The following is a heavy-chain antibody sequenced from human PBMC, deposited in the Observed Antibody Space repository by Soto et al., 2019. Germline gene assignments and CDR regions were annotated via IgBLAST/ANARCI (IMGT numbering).Heavy chain of an antibody. V-gene: IGHV2-26*01. D-gene: IGHD4-17*01. CDR2: IFSDNER. Sequence: QVTLKESGPALVKPTETLTLTCTVSGFSLTTGKMGVSWIRQPPGKALEWLAHIFSDNERSYRTSLQGRLTISKDTSGSQVVLSMTNVEPVDTATYYCARRNGDSFQIYYPLDIWGQGTTVNVSS. CDR3: ARRNGDSFQIYYPLDI. J-gene: IGHJ6*02. CDR1: GFSLTTGKMG.